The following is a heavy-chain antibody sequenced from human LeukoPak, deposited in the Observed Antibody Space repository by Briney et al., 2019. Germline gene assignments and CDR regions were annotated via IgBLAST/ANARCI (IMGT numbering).Heavy chain of an antibody. CDR1: GGTFSSYA. Sequence: SVKVSCKASGGTFSSYAISWVRQAPGQGLEWMGGIIPIFGTANYAQKFQGRVTITADESTSTTYMELSSLRSEDTAVYYCARMYCSSTSCSRSRVVPPYFDYWGQGTLVTVSS. D-gene: IGHD2-2*01. CDR2: IIPIFGTA. V-gene: IGHV1-69*13. J-gene: IGHJ4*02. CDR3: ARMYCSSTSCSRSRVVPPYFDY.